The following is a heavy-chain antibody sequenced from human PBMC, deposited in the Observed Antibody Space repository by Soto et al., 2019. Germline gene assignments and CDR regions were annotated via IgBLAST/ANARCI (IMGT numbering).Heavy chain of an antibody. J-gene: IGHJ6*02. Sequence: PGGSLRLSCAASGFTFGEYAMHWVRQVPGKGLEWVSGVSWNSDLIAYADSVRGRFTTSRDNSKNSVFLQMNSLRAEDTAVYYCARKGHCSGGSGYQYSYYGMDVWGQGTTVTVS. CDR3: ARKGHCSGGSGYQYSYYGMDV. CDR1: GFTFGEYA. CDR2: VSWNSDLI. V-gene: IGHV3-9*01. D-gene: IGHD2-15*01.